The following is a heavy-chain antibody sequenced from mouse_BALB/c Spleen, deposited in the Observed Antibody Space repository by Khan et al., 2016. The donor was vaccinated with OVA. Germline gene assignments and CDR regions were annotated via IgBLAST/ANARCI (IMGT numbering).Heavy chain of an antibody. Sequence: VQLQQSGPELVTPWASVKISCKASGYSFTGYFLNWVMQSHGKSLEWIGRINPHIGETFYNQKFKGKATLTVDESSSTVHMELRSLASEDSAVYYCARKNGSDFDYWGQGTTLTVSS. D-gene: IGHD1-1*01. CDR1: GYSFTGYF. J-gene: IGHJ2*01. CDR2: INPHIGET. V-gene: IGHV1-20*02. CDR3: ARKNGSDFDY.